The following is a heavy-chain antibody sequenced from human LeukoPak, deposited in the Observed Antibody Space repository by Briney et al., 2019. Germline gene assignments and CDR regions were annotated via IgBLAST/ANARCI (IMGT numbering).Heavy chain of an antibody. V-gene: IGHV3-30*02. CDR1: GFTFSSYG. Sequence: PGGSLRLSCAASGFTFSSYGMHWVRQAPGKGLEWVAFIRYDGSNKYYADSVKGRFTISRDNSKNTLYLQMNSLRAEDTAVYYCARDAVELERLVLYYYYMDVWGKGTTVTVSS. CDR2: IRYDGSNK. J-gene: IGHJ6*03. CDR3: ARDAVELERLVLYYYYMDV. D-gene: IGHD1-1*01.